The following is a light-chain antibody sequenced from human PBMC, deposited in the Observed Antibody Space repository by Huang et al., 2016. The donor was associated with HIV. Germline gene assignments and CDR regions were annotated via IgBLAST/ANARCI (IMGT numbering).Light chain of an antibody. V-gene: IGKV4-1*01. CDR3: QQSYAAPRT. J-gene: IGKJ1*01. CDR1: QSVLYTSTNQNF. CDR2: WAS. Sequence: DIVMTQSPDFLSLSRGERATINCKSSQSVLYTSTNQNFLNCYQHKAGQPPKLLLYWASTRESGVPDRFSGSGSGTDFNLTINSLQIEDVAVYYCQQSYAAPRTFGQGTKVAIK.